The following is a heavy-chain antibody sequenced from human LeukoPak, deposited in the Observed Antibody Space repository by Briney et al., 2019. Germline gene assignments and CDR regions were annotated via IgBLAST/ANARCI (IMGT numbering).Heavy chain of an antibody. D-gene: IGHD2-15*01. CDR1: RFTLEDYA. CDR3: ARGVSASDPSGVDAFDL. V-gene: IGHV3-20*01. J-gene: IGHJ3*01. CDR2: INWSGSTT. Sequence: SGGSLRLSCAASRFTLEDYAMSWVRHTPEKGLEWVAGINWSGSTTGYADSVKGRFTVSRDNAKNSLSLEMNSLRVEDTALYHCARGVSASDPSGVDAFDLWGQGSLVTVSS.